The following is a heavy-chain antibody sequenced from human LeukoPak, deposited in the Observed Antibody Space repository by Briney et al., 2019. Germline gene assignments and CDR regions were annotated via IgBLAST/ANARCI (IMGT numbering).Heavy chain of an antibody. CDR2: MNPNSGNT. CDR3: ARGLGRVRFGEYYFDY. CDR1: GYTFTGYY. D-gene: IGHD3-10*01. J-gene: IGHJ4*02. V-gene: IGHV1-8*02. Sequence: GASVKVSCKASGYTFTGYYMHWVRQATGQGLEWMGWMNPNSGNTGYAQKFQGRVTMTRNTSISTAYMELSSLRSEDTAVYYCARGLGRVRFGEYYFDYWGQGTLVTVSS.